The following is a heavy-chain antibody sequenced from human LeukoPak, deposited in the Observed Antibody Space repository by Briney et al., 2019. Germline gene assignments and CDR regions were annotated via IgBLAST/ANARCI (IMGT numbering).Heavy chain of an antibody. D-gene: IGHD2-2*01. CDR2: IYYSGST. CDR3: ALVCSSTSCYSNYGMDV. CDR1: GGSISSYY. V-gene: IGHV4-59*01. Sequence: PSETLSLTCTVSGGSISSYYWSWIRQPPGKGLEWIGYIYYSGSTNYNPSLKSRVTISVDTSKNQFSLKLSSVTAADTAVYYCALVCSSTSCYSNYGMDVWGQGTTVTVSS. J-gene: IGHJ6*02.